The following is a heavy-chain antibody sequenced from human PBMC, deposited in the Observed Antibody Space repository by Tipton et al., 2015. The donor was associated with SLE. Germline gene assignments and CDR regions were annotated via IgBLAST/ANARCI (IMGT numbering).Heavy chain of an antibody. CDR3: ARPAVYGDSRGGFDI. Sequence: TLSLTCTVSGDSVKSRYWFWVRQPAGRGLEWLSYRFHDGNINYNPPLKTRLTMAVDTSRDQFSLRLSSVTAADTAVYYCARPAVYGDSRGGFDIWGQGTMVTVSS. CDR2: RFHDGNI. CDR1: GDSVKSRY. J-gene: IGHJ3*02. V-gene: IGHV4-59*02. D-gene: IGHD4-17*01.